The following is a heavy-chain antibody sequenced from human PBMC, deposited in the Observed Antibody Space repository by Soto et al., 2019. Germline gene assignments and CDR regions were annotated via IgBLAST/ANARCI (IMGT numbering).Heavy chain of an antibody. J-gene: IGHJ5*02. CDR2: ISAYNGNT. Sequence: ASVKVSCKASGYTFTSYGMTWVRQAPGQGLEWMGWISAYNGNTDYAQKFQGRVTLTTDTSTDTAYMELRSLRSDDTAVYYCARDRVVVPGWFDPWGQGTLVTVSS. D-gene: IGHD3-3*01. CDR1: GYTFTSYG. V-gene: IGHV1-18*01. CDR3: ARDRVVVPGWFDP.